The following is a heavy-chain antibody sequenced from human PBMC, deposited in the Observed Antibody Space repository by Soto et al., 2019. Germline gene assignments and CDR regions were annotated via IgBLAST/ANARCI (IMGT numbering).Heavy chain of an antibody. J-gene: IGHJ6*02. V-gene: IGHV1-46*03. D-gene: IGHD6-13*01. CDR2: INPSGGST. Sequence: ASVKVSCKASGYTFTSYGISWVRQAPGQGLEWMGIINPSGGSTSYAQKFQGRVTMTRDTSTSTVYMELSSLRSEDTAVYYCAREVRYSSSWYYGMDVWGQGTTVTVSS. CDR1: GYTFTSYG. CDR3: AREVRYSSSWYYGMDV.